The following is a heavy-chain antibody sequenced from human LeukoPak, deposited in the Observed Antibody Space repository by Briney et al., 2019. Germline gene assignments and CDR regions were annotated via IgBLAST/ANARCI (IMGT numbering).Heavy chain of an antibody. J-gene: IGHJ3*02. D-gene: IGHD3-22*01. Sequence: PGGSLRLSCAASGFTFNSYPMNWVRQAPGKGLEWVSYISSSSNTIYYADSVKGRFTISRDNAKNSLYLQMNSLRAEDTAVYYCARDVGIVGAFDIWGQGTMVTVSS. V-gene: IGHV3-48*01. CDR2: ISSSSNTI. CDR1: GFTFNSYP. CDR3: ARDVGIVGAFDI.